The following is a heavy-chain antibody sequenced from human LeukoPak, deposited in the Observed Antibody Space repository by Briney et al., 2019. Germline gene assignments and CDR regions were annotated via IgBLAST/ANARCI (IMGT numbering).Heavy chain of an antibody. D-gene: IGHD6-13*01. J-gene: IGHJ5*02. CDR3: ARGGGGSSRNKNWFDP. CDR2: INQDGSEK. Sequence: PGGSLRLYCTASGFTFSSYWMSWVRQAPGKGLEWVANINQDGSEKYYADSVKGRFTISRDNSKNTLYLQMNSLRAEDTAVYYCARGGGGSSRNKNWFDPWGQGTLVTVSS. V-gene: IGHV3-7*01. CDR1: GFTFSSYW.